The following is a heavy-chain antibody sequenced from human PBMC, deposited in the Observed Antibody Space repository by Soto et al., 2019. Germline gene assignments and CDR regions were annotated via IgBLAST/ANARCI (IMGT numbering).Heavy chain of an antibody. J-gene: IGHJ6*02. CDR3: ARDKQKWSRFRNYYYYGMDV. V-gene: IGHV1-69*13. CDR2: IIPIFGTA. Sequence: SVKFSCKASGGTFSSYAISWVRQAPGQGLEWMGGIIPIFGTANYAQKFQGRVTITADESTSTAYMELSSLRSEDTAVYYCARDKQKWSRFRNYYYYGMDVWGQGTTVTVSS. D-gene: IGHD2-15*01. CDR1: GGTFSSYA.